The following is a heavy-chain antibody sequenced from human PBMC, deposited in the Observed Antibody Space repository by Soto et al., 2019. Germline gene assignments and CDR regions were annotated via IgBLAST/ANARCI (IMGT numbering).Heavy chain of an antibody. CDR3: AKTGCNGGSCFSWFDP. CDR2: ILKDGKSK. V-gene: IGHV3-30*04. CDR1: GFILSDFA. Sequence: GGSLRLSCAASGFILSDFAMHWVRQAPGRGLEWVAVILKDGKSKYYADSVRGRFTISSDTSKDTIFLQLTSLRLDDSAVYYCAKTGCNGGSCFSWFDPWGQGTPVTVSS. D-gene: IGHD2-15*01. J-gene: IGHJ5*02.